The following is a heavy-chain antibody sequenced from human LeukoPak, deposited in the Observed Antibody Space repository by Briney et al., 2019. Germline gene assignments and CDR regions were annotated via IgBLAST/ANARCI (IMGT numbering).Heavy chain of an antibody. D-gene: IGHD3-16*02. CDR1: GFTFSNAW. V-gene: IGHV3-15*01. CDR3: TTIDYCAY. Sequence: PGGSLRLSCAASGFTFSNAWMSWVRQAPGKGREWVGRIKSKTDGGTTDYAAPVKGRFTISRDDSKNTRYLQMNSLKTDDTVVYYCTTIDYCAYGGQGPLVPVSS. J-gene: IGHJ4*02. CDR2: IKSKTDGGTT.